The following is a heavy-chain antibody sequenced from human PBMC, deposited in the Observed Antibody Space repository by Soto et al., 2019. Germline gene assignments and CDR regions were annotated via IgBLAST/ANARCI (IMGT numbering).Heavy chain of an antibody. CDR3: ARGSKQLVRGRYYYYYGMDV. D-gene: IGHD6-13*01. CDR2: INHSGST. J-gene: IGHJ6*02. Sequence: QVQLQQWGAGLLKPSETLSLTCAVYGGSFSGYYWSWIRQPPGKGLEWIGEINHSGSTNYNPSLKSRVTIAVDTSKNQFSLKLSSVTAADTAVYYCARGSKQLVRGRYYYYYGMDVWGQGTTVTVSS. CDR1: GGSFSGYY. V-gene: IGHV4-34*01.